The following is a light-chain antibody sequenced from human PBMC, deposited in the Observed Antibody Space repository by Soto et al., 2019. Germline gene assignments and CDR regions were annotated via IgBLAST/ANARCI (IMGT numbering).Light chain of an antibody. Sequence: EVVLTQSPATLSLSPGEGATLSCRASQRLGWYFAWYQQKPGQTPRLLIYDTSSRVPGIPARFSGSGSGTDFALTIRSLEPEDSAIYYCQQRTKWPWTFGQGTKVDI. V-gene: IGKV3-11*01. CDR1: QRLGWY. CDR2: DTS. CDR3: QQRTKWPWT. J-gene: IGKJ1*01.